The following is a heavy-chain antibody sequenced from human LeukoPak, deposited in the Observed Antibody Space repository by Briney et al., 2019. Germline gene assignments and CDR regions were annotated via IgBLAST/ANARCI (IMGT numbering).Heavy chain of an antibody. Sequence: GGSLRLSCAASGFTFSSYSMNWVRQAPGKGLEWVSSISSSSSYIYYADSVKGRFTIPRDNSKNTLYLQMNSLRAEDTAVYYCAKAVLPYYYGSGSYYQPNYYFDYWGQGTLVTVSS. CDR3: AKAVLPYYYGSGSYYQPNYYFDY. V-gene: IGHV3-21*04. D-gene: IGHD3-10*01. CDR1: GFTFSSYS. CDR2: ISSSSSYI. J-gene: IGHJ4*02.